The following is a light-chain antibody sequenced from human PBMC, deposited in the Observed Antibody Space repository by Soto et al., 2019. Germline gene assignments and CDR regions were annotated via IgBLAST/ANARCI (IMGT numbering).Light chain of an antibody. CDR2: GTS. Sequence: EIVLTRSPGTLSLSPGERATLSCRASQSVSSTYLAWYQQKPGQTPRLLIYGTSSRATGIPDRFSGSGSGTDCTLTISRLEPEDFAVFYCQQYGSSPWTFGQGTKVEIK. CDR3: QQYGSSPWT. J-gene: IGKJ1*01. V-gene: IGKV3-20*01. CDR1: QSVSSTY.